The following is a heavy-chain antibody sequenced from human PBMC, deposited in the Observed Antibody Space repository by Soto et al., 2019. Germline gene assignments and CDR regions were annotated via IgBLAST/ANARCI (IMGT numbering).Heavy chain of an antibody. CDR1: GSRFSNYV. CDR3: ARATRGKTASPNGLVRLGY. V-gene: IGHV1-69*06. D-gene: IGHD2-8*01. J-gene: IGHJ4*02. CDR2: IIPIFNSA. Sequence: SVKVSCKVSGSRFSNYVISWVRQVPGHGLEGLGRIIPIFNSAKYAQNFQGRVTITAVKCTSTASLGLSSLRSDYTACSFWARATRGKTASPNGLVRLGYWGQGTLVTVSS.